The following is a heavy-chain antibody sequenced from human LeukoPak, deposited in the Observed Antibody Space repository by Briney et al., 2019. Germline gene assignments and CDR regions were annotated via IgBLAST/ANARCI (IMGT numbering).Heavy chain of an antibody. CDR1: GFTFSTYA. V-gene: IGHV3-30*04. CDR3: ARGSYGDLN. Sequence: GGSLRLSCAASGFTFSTYALHWVRQAPGRGLEWVAVISYDESRKYYADSVKGRFTISRDNFKNTLYLQMNSLRPEDTAVYYCARGSYGDLNWGQGTLVTVSS. D-gene: IGHD4-17*01. J-gene: IGHJ4*02. CDR2: ISYDESRK.